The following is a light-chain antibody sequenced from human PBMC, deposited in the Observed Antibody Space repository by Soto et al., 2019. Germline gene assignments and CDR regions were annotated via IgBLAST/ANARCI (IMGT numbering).Light chain of an antibody. CDR2: LDSDGRH. CDR1: SGRYTYI. J-gene: IGLJ2*01. Sequence: QLVLTQSPSASASLGASVKLTCTLSSGRYTYIIAWHQQQPGRGPRYLLSLDSDGRHNKGAGLPDRFSGSSSGAERYLTISCLHYEDAADYYCQTWGTGIHEIFGGGTKVTVL. V-gene: IGLV4-69*01. CDR3: QTWGTGIHEI.